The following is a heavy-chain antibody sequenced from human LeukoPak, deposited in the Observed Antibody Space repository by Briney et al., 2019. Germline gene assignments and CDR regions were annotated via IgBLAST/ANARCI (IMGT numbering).Heavy chain of an antibody. CDR1: GFTFTSSA. V-gene: IGHV1-58*02. CDR2: IVVGSGNT. D-gene: IGHD3-3*01. J-gene: IGHJ6*02. CDR3: AAGEFEFLEWGGYYYGMDV. Sequence: TSVTVSCKASGFTFTSSAMQWVRQARGQRLEGIGWIVVGSGNTNYAQKFQERVTISRDMSTSTAYMELSSLRSEDTAVYYCAAGEFEFLEWGGYYYGMDVWGQGTTVTVYS.